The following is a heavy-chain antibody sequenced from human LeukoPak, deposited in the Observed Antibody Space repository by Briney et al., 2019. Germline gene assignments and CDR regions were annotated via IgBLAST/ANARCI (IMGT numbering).Heavy chain of an antibody. CDR2: IIPIFGTA. D-gene: IGHD6-13*01. J-gene: IGHJ6*02. V-gene: IGHV1-69*13. CDR3: GVRAAAGTYYYYGMDV. Sequence: GASVKVSCKASGGTFSSYAISWVRQAPGQGLEWMGGIIPIFGTANYAQKFQGRVTITADESTSTAYMELSSLRSEDTAVYYCGVRAAAGTYYYYGMDVWGQGTTVTVSS. CDR1: GGTFSSYA.